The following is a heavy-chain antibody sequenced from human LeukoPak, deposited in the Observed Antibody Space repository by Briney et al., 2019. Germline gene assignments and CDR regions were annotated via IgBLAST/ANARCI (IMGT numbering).Heavy chain of an antibody. V-gene: IGHV4-61*02. J-gene: IGHJ4*02. Sequence: PSETLSLTCTVSGGSISSGSYYWSWIRQPAGKGLEWIGRIYTSGSTNYNPSLKSRVTISVDTSKNQFSLKLSSVTAADTAVYYCASSPGGYDSLTGYRYYFDYWGQGTLVTVSS. CDR1: GGSISSGSYY. D-gene: IGHD3-9*01. CDR2: IYTSGST. CDR3: ASSPGGYDSLTGYRYYFDY.